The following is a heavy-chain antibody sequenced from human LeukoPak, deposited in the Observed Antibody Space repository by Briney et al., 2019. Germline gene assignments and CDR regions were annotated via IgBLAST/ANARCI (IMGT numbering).Heavy chain of an antibody. D-gene: IGHD2-15*01. CDR2: IKRKTDGGTT. V-gene: IGHV3-15*01. J-gene: IGHJ3*01. CDR3: VGYCSGGNCPNAFDV. Sequence: GGSLRLSCAASGFTFSNAWMSWVRLAPGNGLEWLGRIKRKTDGGTTDYAAPVKGRFTISRDDSKNTLYLQMNSLKTEDTAVYYCVGYCSGGNCPNAFDVWGQGTMVTVSS. CDR1: GFTFSNAW.